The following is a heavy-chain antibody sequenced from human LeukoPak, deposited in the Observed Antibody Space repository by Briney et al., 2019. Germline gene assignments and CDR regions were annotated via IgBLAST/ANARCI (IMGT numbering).Heavy chain of an antibody. J-gene: IGHJ4*02. D-gene: IGHD2-15*01. CDR2: IYWDDDK. CDR3: THRNHLRCYSG. V-gene: IGHV2-5*02. CDR1: GFSLSTSGVG. Sequence: SGPTLVNPTQTLTLTCTFSGFSLSTSGVGVGWIRQPPGKALEWLALIYWDDDKRYSTSLKTRLTITKDTSRKQVVITMNNMDPVDTATYYCTHRNHLRCYSGWGQVTLVTVSS.